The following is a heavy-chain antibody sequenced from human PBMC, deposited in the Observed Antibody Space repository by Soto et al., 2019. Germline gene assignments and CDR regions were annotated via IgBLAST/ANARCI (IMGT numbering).Heavy chain of an antibody. V-gene: IGHV1-69*13. Sequence: SVNVSCKASGGTFSSHAFSWVRHAPGQGLEWMGVIIPFFKATNYARKFQGRVTITADDSTSTAYMDLYSLRSEDTAVYYCARDVPLNYYDGTYSYYAMDVWGQGTTVTFPS. CDR1: GGTFSSHA. J-gene: IGHJ6*02. CDR2: IIPFFKAT. CDR3: ARDVPLNYYDGTYSYYAMDV. D-gene: IGHD3-22*01.